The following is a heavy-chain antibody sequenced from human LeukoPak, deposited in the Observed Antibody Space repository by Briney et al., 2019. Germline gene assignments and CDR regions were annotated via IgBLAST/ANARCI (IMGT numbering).Heavy chain of an antibody. Sequence: GESLKISCKGSGYTFTIYWIGWVRQMPGKGLEWMGIIYPGDSDTRYSPSFQGQVTISTDKSISTAYLQWNSLKASDTAMYYRARWETRTDLDAFDIWGQGTMVTVSS. D-gene: IGHD1-26*01. J-gene: IGHJ3*02. V-gene: IGHV5-51*01. CDR3: ARWETRTDLDAFDI. CDR2: IYPGDSDT. CDR1: GYTFTIYW.